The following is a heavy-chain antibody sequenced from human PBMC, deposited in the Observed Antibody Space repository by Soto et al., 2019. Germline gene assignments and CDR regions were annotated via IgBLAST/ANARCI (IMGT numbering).Heavy chain of an antibody. Sequence: QVQLVQSGAEVKKPGASVKVSCKASGYIFTGYYMHWVRQAPGQGLEWMGWINPNSGGTNYAQKLQGWVTMTRDTSISTAYMELSRLRSDDTAVYYCARDQGMTTVTTGYYGMDVWGQGTTVTVSS. CDR1: GYIFTGYY. CDR3: ARDQGMTTVTTGYYGMDV. CDR2: INPNSGGT. D-gene: IGHD4-17*01. J-gene: IGHJ6*02. V-gene: IGHV1-2*04.